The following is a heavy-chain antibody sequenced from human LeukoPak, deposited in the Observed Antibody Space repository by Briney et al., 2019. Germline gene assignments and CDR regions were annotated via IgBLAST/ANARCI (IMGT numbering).Heavy chain of an antibody. CDR2: INHDGSDK. D-gene: IGHD1-26*01. CDR3: AGGSGSYYN. V-gene: IGHV3-7*04. Sequence: GGSLRLSCAASGFTFSDYWMSWVRQAPGKGLEWVANINHDGSDKYSVDSVKGRFTISRDNAKNSLYLQMNSLRVEDTAVYYCAGGSGSYYNWGQGTLVTVSS. CDR1: GFTFSDYW. J-gene: IGHJ4*02.